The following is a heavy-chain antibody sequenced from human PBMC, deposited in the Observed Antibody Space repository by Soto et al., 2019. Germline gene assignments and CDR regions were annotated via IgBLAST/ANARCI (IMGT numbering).Heavy chain of an antibody. CDR2: IFYTGST. V-gene: IGHV4-59*01. CDR3: ARGYYYYYIDV. Sequence: QVRLQESGPGLVKPSETLSLTCTVSDGSINSDYWSWIRQPPGKGLEWIGYIFYTGSTNYNPSLKSRVTISLDKSKNHFSLKLTSVTAADTAVYYCARGYYYYYIDVWGRGTMVTVSS. J-gene: IGHJ6*03. CDR1: DGSINSDY.